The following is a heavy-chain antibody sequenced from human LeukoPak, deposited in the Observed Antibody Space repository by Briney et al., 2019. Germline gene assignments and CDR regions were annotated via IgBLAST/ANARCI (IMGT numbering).Heavy chain of an antibody. Sequence: SETLSLTCTVSGGSISSSSYYWGWIRQPPGKGLEWIGSIYYSGSTYYNPSLKSRVTISVDTSKNQFSLKLSSVTAADTAVYYCARWIAAAPDYWGQGTLVTVSS. CDR1: GGSISSSSYY. D-gene: IGHD6-13*01. CDR2: IYYSGST. J-gene: IGHJ4*02. V-gene: IGHV4-39*07. CDR3: ARWIAAAPDY.